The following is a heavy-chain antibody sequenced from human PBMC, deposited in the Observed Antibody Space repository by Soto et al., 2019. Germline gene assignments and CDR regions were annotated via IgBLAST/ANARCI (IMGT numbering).Heavy chain of an antibody. CDR1: GYTFTSYG. J-gene: IGHJ4*02. V-gene: IGHV1-18*01. CDR2: ISAYNGNT. Sequence: GASVKVSCKASGYTFTSYGISWVRQAPGQGLEWMGWISAYNGNTNYAQKLQGRVTMTTDTSTSTAYKKLRGLRSDDTAVYYCARVTPTFYSGYAEPSYFDYWGQGTLVTVSS. D-gene: IGHD5-12*01. CDR3: ARVTPTFYSGYAEPSYFDY.